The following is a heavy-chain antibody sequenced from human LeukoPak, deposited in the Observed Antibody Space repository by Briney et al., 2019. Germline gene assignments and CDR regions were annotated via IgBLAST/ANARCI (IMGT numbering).Heavy chain of an antibody. J-gene: IGHJ3*02. D-gene: IGHD1-26*01. Sequence: ASVKVSCKASGYTFTSYYMHWVRQPPGQGLEWMGIINPSGGSTSYAQKFQGRVTMTRDTSTSTVYMELSSLRSEDTAVYYCATSPSIVGASDAFDIWGQGTMVTVSS. CDR3: ATSPSIVGASDAFDI. V-gene: IGHV1-46*01. CDR1: GYTFTSYY. CDR2: INPSGGST.